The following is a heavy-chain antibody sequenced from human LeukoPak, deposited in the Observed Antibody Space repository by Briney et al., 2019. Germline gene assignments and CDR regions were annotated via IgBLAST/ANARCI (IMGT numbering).Heavy chain of an antibody. CDR1: GGSISSGSYY. CDR3: ARGEFDFDY. J-gene: IGHJ4*02. Sequence: SQTLSLTCTVSGGSISSGSYYWSWIRQPAGKGLEWIGRIYTSGSTNYNPSLKSRVTMSVDTSKNHFSLKLSSVTAADTAVYYCARGEFDFDYWGQGTLVTVSS. D-gene: IGHD3-10*01. CDR2: IYTSGST. V-gene: IGHV4-61*02.